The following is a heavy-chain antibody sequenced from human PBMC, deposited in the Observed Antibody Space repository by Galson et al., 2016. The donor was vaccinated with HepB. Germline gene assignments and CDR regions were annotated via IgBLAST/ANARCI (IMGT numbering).Heavy chain of an antibody. V-gene: IGHV3-21*01. CDR2: ITNRSSNYI. CDR1: GFTFSSYG. D-gene: IGHD3-10*01. Sequence: SLRLSCAASGFTFSSYGMTWVRPAPGKGLEWVASITNRSSNYIHYGDSQKGRFTISRDNAKRSRYLQMNILRAEDTGVYYCTRTGSRRFTTARGSIITGSWVGMDVWGQGTTVSVSS. J-gene: IGHJ6*02. CDR3: TRTGSRRFTTARGSIITGSWVGMDV.